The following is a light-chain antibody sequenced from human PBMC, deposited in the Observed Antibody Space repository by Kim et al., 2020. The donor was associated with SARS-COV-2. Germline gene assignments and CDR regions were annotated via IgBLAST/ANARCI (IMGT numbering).Light chain of an antibody. CDR1: SSDVGDYNF. J-gene: IGLJ1*01. Sequence: GQSITISCTGTSSDVGDYNFVSWYQHHPGKAPKLILYYVSYRPSGVSNRFSGSKSGNTASLTISGLQAEDDGDYYCSSYASRRINVFGTGTKVTVL. CDR2: YVS. CDR3: SSYASRRINV. V-gene: IGLV2-14*03.